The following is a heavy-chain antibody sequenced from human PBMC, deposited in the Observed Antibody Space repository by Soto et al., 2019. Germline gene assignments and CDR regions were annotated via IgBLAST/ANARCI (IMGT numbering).Heavy chain of an antibody. V-gene: IGHV1-18*01. Sequence: QVQLVQSGAEVKKPGASVKVSCKASGYTFSNDAITWVRQAPGQGLEWMGWVSAYNGNTNYAQKFKGRVTMTTDTSTSTADMEIRSLRYDDTAVYFCARASRYYWNYMMYWGQGTLVTVSS. D-gene: IGHD1-7*01. J-gene: IGHJ4*02. CDR2: VSAYNGNT. CDR3: ARASRYYWNYMMY. CDR1: GYTFSNDA.